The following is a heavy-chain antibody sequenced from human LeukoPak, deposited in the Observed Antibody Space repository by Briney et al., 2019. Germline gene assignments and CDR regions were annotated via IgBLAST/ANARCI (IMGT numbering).Heavy chain of an antibody. Sequence: ASVKVSCKVSGYTLTELSMHWVRQAPGKGLEWMGGFDPEDGETIYAQKFQGRVTMTEDTSTDTAYMELSSLRSEDTAVYYCATVPYSGSYDDAFDIWGQGTVVTVSS. D-gene: IGHD1-26*01. CDR3: ATVPYSGSYDDAFDI. V-gene: IGHV1-24*01. CDR1: GYTLTELS. J-gene: IGHJ3*02. CDR2: FDPEDGET.